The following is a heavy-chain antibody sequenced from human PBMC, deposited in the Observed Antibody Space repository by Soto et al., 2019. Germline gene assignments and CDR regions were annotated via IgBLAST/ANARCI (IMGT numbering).Heavy chain of an antibody. D-gene: IGHD5-18*01. Sequence: SETLSLTCAVYGGSFSSYHWSWIRQTPGKGLEWIGEINHLTTTNYNPSLKSRVIISLDTPKNQFSPKLSSVTAADTAVYYCARGYDTALAPIFWGQGILVTVSS. CDR2: INHLTTT. V-gene: IGHV4-34*01. J-gene: IGHJ4*02. CDR3: ARGYDTALAPIF. CDR1: GGSFSSYH.